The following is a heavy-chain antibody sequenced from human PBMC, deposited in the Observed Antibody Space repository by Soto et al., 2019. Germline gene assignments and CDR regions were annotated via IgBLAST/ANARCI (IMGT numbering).Heavy chain of an antibody. CDR1: GGTFSSYA. V-gene: IGHV1-69*01. CDR2: IIPIFGTA. J-gene: IGHJ5*02. D-gene: IGHD1-26*01. CDR3: ARAQRKWEPPHPRWFDP. Sequence: QVQLVQSGAEVKKPGSSVKVSCKASGGTFSSYAISWVRQAPGQGLEWMGGIIPIFGTANYAQKFQGRVTITADESTSTAYMELSSLRSEDTAVYYCARAQRKWEPPHPRWFDPWGQGTLVTVSS.